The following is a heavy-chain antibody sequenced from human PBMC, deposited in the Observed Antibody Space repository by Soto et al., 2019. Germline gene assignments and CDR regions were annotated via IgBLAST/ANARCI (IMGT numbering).Heavy chain of an antibody. CDR1: GFTFSSYA. J-gene: IGHJ5*02. V-gene: IGHV3-23*01. CDR2: ISGSGGST. CDR3: AKQYCTNGVWHRRWFDP. Sequence: EVQLLESGGGLVQPGGSLRLSCAASGFTFSSYAMSWVRQAPGKGLEWVSAISGSGGSTYYADSVKGRFTISRDNSKNTLYLQMNSLRAEDTAVYYCAKQYCTNGVWHRRWFDPWGQGTLVTVSS. D-gene: IGHD2-8*01.